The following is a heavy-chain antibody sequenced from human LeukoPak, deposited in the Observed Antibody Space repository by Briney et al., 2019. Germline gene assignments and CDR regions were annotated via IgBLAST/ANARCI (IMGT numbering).Heavy chain of an antibody. D-gene: IGHD7-27*01. J-gene: IGHJ5*02. CDR1: GFTFSSYW. CDR3: AXPLNWGSRRGFNSFDP. V-gene: IGHV3-7*01. CDR2: IKQDGSEK. Sequence: PAGSLRLSCAASGFTFSSYWMSWVRQAPGKGLEWVANIKQDGSEKYYVYSVKGVFTIARDNAKNSLYLQMNSLRAEEAAVYYXAXPLNWGSRRGFNSFDPWGQGTLVTVSS.